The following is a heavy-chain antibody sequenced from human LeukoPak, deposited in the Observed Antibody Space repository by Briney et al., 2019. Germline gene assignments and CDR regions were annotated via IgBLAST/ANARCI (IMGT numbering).Heavy chain of an antibody. CDR3: ARDGGYTAMDY. CDR2: IYSGGNT. Sequence: GGSLRLSCAASGLTVSSNYMSWVRQAPGKGLEWVSLIYSGGNTDHADSVKGRFTISRDISRNTVYLQMNSLRAEDTAVYYCARDGGYTAMDYWGQGTLVTVSS. CDR1: GLTVSSNY. V-gene: IGHV3-53*01. D-gene: IGHD5-18*01. J-gene: IGHJ4*02.